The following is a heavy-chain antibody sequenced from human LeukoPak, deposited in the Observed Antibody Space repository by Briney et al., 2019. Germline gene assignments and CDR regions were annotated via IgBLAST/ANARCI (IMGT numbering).Heavy chain of an antibody. CDR3: TTDAYGDYGMDV. CDR1: GFTFSNTW. J-gene: IGHJ6*02. V-gene: IGHV3-15*01. Sequence: GGSLRLSCAASGFTFSNTWMSWVRQAPGKGLEWVGRIKSKTDGGTTDYAAPVKGRFTISRDDSKNTLYLQMNSLKTEDTAVYYCTTDAYGDYGMDVWGQGTTVTVSS. D-gene: IGHD4-17*01. CDR2: IKSKTDGGTT.